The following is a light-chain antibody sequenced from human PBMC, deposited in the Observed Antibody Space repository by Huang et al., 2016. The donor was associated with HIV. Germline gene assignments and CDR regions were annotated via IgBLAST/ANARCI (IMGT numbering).Light chain of an antibody. CDR2: GAS. CDR3: QQYYNWPPYT. CDR1: QSVSTN. J-gene: IGKJ2*01. Sequence: EVVMTQSPATLSLSPGERATLSCRASQSVSTNLAWYQQKPGQAPRLLIYGASTRATGIPGRCSGSGSGTEFTLTISSLQSEDFVVYYCQQYYNWPPYTFGQETKLEIK. V-gene: IGKV3-15*01.